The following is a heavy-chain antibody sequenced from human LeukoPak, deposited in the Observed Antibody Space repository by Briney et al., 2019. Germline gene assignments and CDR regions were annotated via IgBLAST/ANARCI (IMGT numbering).Heavy chain of an antibody. Sequence: PGGSLRLSCAASGFTFSSYAMSWVRQAPGKGLEWVSAISGSGGSTYYADSVKGRFTISRDNSKNTLYLQMNSLRAEDTAVYYCAKQGSCWRDKILYCDYWGQGALVTVSS. D-gene: IGHD6-13*01. V-gene: IGHV3-23*01. CDR2: ISGSGGST. J-gene: IGHJ4*02. CDR3: AKQGSCWRDKILYCDY. CDR1: GFTFSSYA.